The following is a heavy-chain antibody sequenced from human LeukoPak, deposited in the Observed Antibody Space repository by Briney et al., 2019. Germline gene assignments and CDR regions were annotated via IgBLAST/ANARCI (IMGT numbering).Heavy chain of an antibody. CDR2: ISSSSSYI. CDR1: GFTFSSYS. CDR3: ARDMGMRDTEPDY. D-gene: IGHD5-18*01. Sequence: SGGSLRLSCAASGFTFSSYSMNWVRQAPGKGLEWVSSISSSSSYIYYADSVKGRFTISRDNAKNSLYLQMNSLRAEDTAVYYCARDMGMRDTEPDYWGQGTLVTVPS. J-gene: IGHJ4*02. V-gene: IGHV3-21*01.